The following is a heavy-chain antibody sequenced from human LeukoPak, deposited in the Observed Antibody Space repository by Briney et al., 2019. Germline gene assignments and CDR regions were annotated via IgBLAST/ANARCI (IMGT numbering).Heavy chain of an antibody. Sequence: PGGSLRLSCAASGFTFSGYAMSWVRQAPGKGLEWVSAISGSGGSRYSADSVKGRFTISRDNSKNTLYLQMNSLRAEDTAIYYCAKDLYYYGSGNYIDYWGQETLVTVSS. CDR3: AKDLYYYGSGNYIDY. V-gene: IGHV3-23*01. D-gene: IGHD3-10*01. CDR2: ISGSGGSR. CDR1: GFTFSGYA. J-gene: IGHJ4*02.